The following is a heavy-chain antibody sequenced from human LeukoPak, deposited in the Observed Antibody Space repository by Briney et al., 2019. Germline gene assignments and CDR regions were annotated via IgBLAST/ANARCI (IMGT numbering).Heavy chain of an antibody. CDR3: ARVASGSYYNGLLDY. CDR1: RPTFATIW. V-gene: IGHV3-7*01. Sequence: GRSLCPAWLADRPTFATIWTSWDSPVAGKLMGWEATIIQDESEKSYVDSVRGRFTISRDNAKNAVYLQMHSLRAEDTSVYYCARVASGSYYNGLLDYWGQGTLVTVSS. CDR2: IIQDESEK. J-gene: IGHJ4*02. D-gene: IGHD3-10*01.